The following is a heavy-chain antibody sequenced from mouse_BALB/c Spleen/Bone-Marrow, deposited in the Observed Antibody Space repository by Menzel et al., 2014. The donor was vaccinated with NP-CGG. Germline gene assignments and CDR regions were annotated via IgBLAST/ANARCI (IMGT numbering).Heavy chain of an antibody. CDR3: TRREYYRYDRAMDY. V-gene: IGHV1S81*02. CDR2: INPSNGGT. CDR1: SYTFTSYY. Sequence: QVQLKDSGAELVKPGASVKLSCKASSYTFTSYYMYWVKQRPGQGLEWIGEINPSNGGTNFNEKFKSKATLTVDKSSSTAYMQLSSLTSEDSAVYYCTRREYYRYDRAMDYWGQGTSVTVSS. D-gene: IGHD2-14*01. J-gene: IGHJ4*01.